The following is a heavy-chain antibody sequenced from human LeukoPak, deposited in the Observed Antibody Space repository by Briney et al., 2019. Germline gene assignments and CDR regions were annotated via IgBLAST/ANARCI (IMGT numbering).Heavy chain of an antibody. V-gene: IGHV4-38-2*02. CDR2: IYQSGST. D-gene: IGHD2-2*01. J-gene: IGHJ4*02. Sequence: SETLSLTCSVSGYSISSGYYWGWIRQPPGKGLEWIGSIYQSGSTYYNPSLKSRVTISVDTSKNQFSLKLSSVTAADTAVYYCARPYCSSTSCYFGICDYWGQGTLVTVSS. CDR1: GYSISSGYY. CDR3: ARPYCSSTSCYFGICDY.